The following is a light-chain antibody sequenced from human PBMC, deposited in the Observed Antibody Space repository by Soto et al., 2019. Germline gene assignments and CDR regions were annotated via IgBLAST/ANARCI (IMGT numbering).Light chain of an antibody. V-gene: IGKV1-9*01. CDR3: QLLNTYPLT. Sequence: DIQVTQSPSFMSASVGDRVTITCRASQDISRYLAWYQQKPGQAPKLLIHVASTLQSGVPSRFSGSGSGTDFTLTISRLQPEDFATYYCQLLNTYPLTFGGGTKMEIK. CDR1: QDISRY. CDR2: VAS. J-gene: IGKJ4*01.